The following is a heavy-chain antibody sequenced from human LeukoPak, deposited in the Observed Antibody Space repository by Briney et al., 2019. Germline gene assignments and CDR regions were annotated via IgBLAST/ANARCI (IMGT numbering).Heavy chain of an antibody. J-gene: IGHJ4*02. Sequence: GGSLRLSCAASGFTFSSYGMHWVRQAPGKGLEWVAVISYDGSNKYYADSVKGRFTISRDNSKNTLYPQMNSLRAEDTAVYYCAKGFIGYSSGSHLYFDYWGQGTLVTVSS. CDR1: GFTFSSYG. V-gene: IGHV3-30*18. CDR3: AKGFIGYSSGSHLYFDY. D-gene: IGHD6-19*01. CDR2: ISYDGSNK.